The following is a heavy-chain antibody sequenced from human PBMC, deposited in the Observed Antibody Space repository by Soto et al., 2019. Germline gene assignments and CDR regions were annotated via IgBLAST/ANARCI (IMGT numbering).Heavy chain of an antibody. CDR2: ISYDGSNK. CDR3: AKDARIVVVPAPYDS. D-gene: IGHD2-21*02. V-gene: IGHV3-30*18. CDR1: GFTFSSYG. J-gene: IGHJ4*02. Sequence: QVQLVESGGGVVQPGRSLRLSCAASGFTFSSYGMHWVRQAPGKGLEWVAVISYDGSNKYYADSVKGRFTISRDNSKNTLYLQMISLRAEDTAVYYCAKDARIVVVPAPYDSWGQGTLVTVSS.